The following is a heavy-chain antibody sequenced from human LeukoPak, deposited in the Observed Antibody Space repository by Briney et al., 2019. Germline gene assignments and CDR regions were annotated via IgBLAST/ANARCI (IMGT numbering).Heavy chain of an antibody. D-gene: IGHD2-2*01. CDR1: GFTFSSYE. Sequence: GGSLRLSCAASGFTFSSYEMNWVRQAPGKGLEWVSAISGSGGSTYYADSVKGRFTISRDNSKNTLYLQMNSLRAEDTAVYYCAKDLSEGYCSSTSCYFDYWGQGTLVTVSS. V-gene: IGHV3-23*01. CDR2: ISGSGGST. J-gene: IGHJ4*02. CDR3: AKDLSEGYCSSTSCYFDY.